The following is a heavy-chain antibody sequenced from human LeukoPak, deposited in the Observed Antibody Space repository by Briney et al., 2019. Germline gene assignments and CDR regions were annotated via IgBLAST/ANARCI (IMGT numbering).Heavy chain of an antibody. D-gene: IGHD6-19*01. CDR2: IRYDGSNK. CDR1: GFTFSSYG. CDR3: ARQIGGGWSFDY. Sequence: GGSLRLSCAAPGFTFSSYGMHWVRQAPGKGLEWVAFIRYDGSNKYYADSVKGRFTISRDNSKNTLYLQMNSLRAEDTAVYYCARQIGGGWSFDYWGQGTLVTVSS. V-gene: IGHV3-30*02. J-gene: IGHJ4*02.